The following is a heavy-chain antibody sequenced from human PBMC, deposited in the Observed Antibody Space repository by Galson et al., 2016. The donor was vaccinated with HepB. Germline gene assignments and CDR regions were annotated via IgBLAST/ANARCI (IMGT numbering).Heavy chain of an antibody. Sequence: QSGAEVKKPGESLTISCRGSGYSFTNFWVGWVRQMPGGGLEWLGIVVPGDSKVRYSRYFHGQVPISVDNSISTAYLQWTSLKASDTALYCCARRRGLVAGGAYYYGLDFWGQGTTVTVSS. CDR1: GYSFTNFW. V-gene: IGHV5-51*01. D-gene: IGHD2-15*01. CDR2: VVPGDSKV. CDR3: ARRRGLVAGGAYYYGLDF. J-gene: IGHJ6*02.